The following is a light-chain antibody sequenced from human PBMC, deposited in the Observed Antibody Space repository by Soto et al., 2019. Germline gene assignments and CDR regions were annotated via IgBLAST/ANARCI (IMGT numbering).Light chain of an antibody. V-gene: IGKV1-5*01. CDR3: QQYSTFPYT. Sequence: DIQMTQSPSTLSASVGDRVTITCRASQTITTWLAWYQQKPGKAPNLLIYDASKLESGVPSRFSGSGSGTEFTLTISSLQPDDFATYLCQQYSTFPYTFGRGTKLEIK. CDR2: DAS. CDR1: QTITTW. J-gene: IGKJ2*01.